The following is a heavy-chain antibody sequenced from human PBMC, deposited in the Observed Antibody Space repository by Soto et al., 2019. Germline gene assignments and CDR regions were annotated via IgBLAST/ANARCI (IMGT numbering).Heavy chain of an antibody. CDR3: AKAPGVITVGGVIVEYYFDY. J-gene: IGHJ4*02. Sequence: EVQLLESGGGLVQPGGSLRLSCAASGFTFSSYAMSWVRQAPGKGLEWVSAISGSGGSTYYADSVKGRFTISRDNSKNTLYLQMNSLRAEDTAVYYCAKAPGVITVGGVIVEYYFDYWGQGTLVTVSS. CDR1: GFTFSSYA. CDR2: ISGSGGST. D-gene: IGHD3-16*02. V-gene: IGHV3-23*01.